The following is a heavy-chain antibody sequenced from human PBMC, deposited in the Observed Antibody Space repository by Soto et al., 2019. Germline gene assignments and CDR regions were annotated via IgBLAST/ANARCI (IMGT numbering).Heavy chain of an antibody. J-gene: IGHJ6*02. Sequence: QVQLVESGGGVVQPGRSLRLSCAASGFTFSSYGMHWVRQAPGKGLEWVAVIWYDGSNKYYADSVKGRFTISRDNSKNTLYLQMNSLRAEETAVYYCARDAGLGVNYYYYGMDVWGQGTTVTVSS. CDR3: ARDAGLGVNYYYYGMDV. CDR2: IWYDGSNK. D-gene: IGHD3-10*01. V-gene: IGHV3-33*01. CDR1: GFTFSSYG.